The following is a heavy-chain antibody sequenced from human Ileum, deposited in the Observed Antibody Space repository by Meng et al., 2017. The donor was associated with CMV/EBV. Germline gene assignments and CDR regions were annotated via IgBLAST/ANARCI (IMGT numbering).Heavy chain of an antibody. V-gene: IGHV4-34*01. CDR3: ARGDIAASLEF. Sequence: VQLQQLGAGLLKPSETLSLTCAVYGGSLSVYRWSWIRQPPGKGLQWIGEINDNGDTNYDPSLNSRVTISVDTSKMQFSLRLTSVTAADTAMYYCARGDIAASLEFWDQGTLVTVSS. D-gene: IGHD6-13*01. J-gene: IGHJ4*02. CDR1: GGSLSVYR. CDR2: INDNGDT.